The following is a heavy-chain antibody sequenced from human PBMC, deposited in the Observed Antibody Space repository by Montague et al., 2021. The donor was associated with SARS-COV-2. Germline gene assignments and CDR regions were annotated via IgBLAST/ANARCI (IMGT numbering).Heavy chain of an antibody. J-gene: IGHJ4*02. D-gene: IGHD5-18*01. CDR3: ARRGKNYGPFDY. Sequence: SETLSLTCAVSGGSVSSRNWWTWVRQPPGKGLEWIGEMYHAGSTNYNPSLTSRVAISIDKSKNQFSLTLRSVIAADTAVYYCARRGKNYGPFDYWGQGTPVSVSS. V-gene: IGHV4-4*02. CDR1: GGSVSSRNW. CDR2: MYHAGST.